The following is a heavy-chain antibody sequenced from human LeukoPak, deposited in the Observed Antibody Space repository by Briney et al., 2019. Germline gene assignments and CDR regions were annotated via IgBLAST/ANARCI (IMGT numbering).Heavy chain of an antibody. CDR2: INPNSGGT. J-gene: IGHJ4*02. D-gene: IGHD2-15*01. Sequence: ASVKVSCKASGYTFTGYYMHWVRQAPGQGLEWMGWINPNSGGTNCAQKFQGWVTMTRDTSVSTAYMELSRLRSDDTAVYYCARGRSYYFDYWGQGTLVTVSS. CDR3: ARGRSYYFDY. CDR1: GYTFTGYY. V-gene: IGHV1-2*04.